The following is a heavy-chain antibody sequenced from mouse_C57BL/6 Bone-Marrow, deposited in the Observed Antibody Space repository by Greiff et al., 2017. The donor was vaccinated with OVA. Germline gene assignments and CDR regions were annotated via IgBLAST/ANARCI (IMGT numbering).Heavy chain of an antibody. D-gene: IGHD2-1*01. J-gene: IGHJ1*03. CDR2: IHPNSGST. CDR1: GYTFPSYW. CDR3: ARLDGNYGNFDV. Sequence: VPLHQPGAELVKPGASVKFSCKASGYTFPSYWVPWVEQRPGQGLEWVGMIHPNSGSTNYNEKFKSKATLTVDKSSSTAYMQLSSLTSEDSAVYYCARLDGNYGNFDVWGTGTTVTVSS. V-gene: IGHV1-64*01.